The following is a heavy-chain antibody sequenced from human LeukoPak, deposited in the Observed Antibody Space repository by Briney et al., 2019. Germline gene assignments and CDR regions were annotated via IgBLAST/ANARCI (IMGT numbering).Heavy chain of an antibody. Sequence: PSETLSLTCAVYGGSFSGYYWSWIRQPPGKGLEWIGEINHSGSTNYNPSLKSRVTISVDTSKNQFSLKLSSVTAADTAVYYCARLTHVAVAASGRDYYYYMDVWGKGTTVTVSS. V-gene: IGHV4-34*01. CDR2: INHSGST. D-gene: IGHD6-19*01. CDR1: GGSFSGYY. CDR3: ARLTHVAVAASGRDYYYYMDV. J-gene: IGHJ6*03.